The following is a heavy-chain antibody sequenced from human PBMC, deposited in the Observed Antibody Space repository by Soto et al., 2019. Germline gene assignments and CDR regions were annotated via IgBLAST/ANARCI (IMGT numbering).Heavy chain of an antibody. D-gene: IGHD1-26*01. CDR2: IVVGSGNT. CDR3: HARGPLPTAGNGEYYYYGMDV. Sequence: SVTVSCKASGFTFTSSAVQWVRQARGQRLEWLGWIVVGSGNTNCAQKFQERVTITRDMSTSTAYMELSSLRSADTAVYYCHARGPLPTAGNGEYYYYGMDVWGQGTTVTVSS. CDR1: GFTFTSSA. J-gene: IGHJ6*02. V-gene: IGHV1-58*01.